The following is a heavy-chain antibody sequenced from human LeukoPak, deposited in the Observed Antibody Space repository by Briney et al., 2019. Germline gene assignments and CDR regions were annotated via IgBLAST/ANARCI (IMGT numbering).Heavy chain of an antibody. J-gene: IGHJ6*03. CDR1: GGSISSRSYY. CDR2: SCYSGST. V-gene: IGHV4-39*07. CDR3: ARGGSYYNVLTGYNNFYYYYMDA. Sequence: SETLSLTCTVSGGSISSRSYYWGWIRQPPGKGLEWFGGSCYSGSTYYNPSLKSRVTISVDTSNYQFSLKLHSVTAADTAVYYCARGGSYYNVLTGYNNFYYYYMDAWGRGTTVTVSS. D-gene: IGHD3-9*01.